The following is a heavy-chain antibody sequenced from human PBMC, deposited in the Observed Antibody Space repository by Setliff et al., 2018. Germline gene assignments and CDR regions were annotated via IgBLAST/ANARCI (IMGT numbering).Heavy chain of an antibody. Sequence: SETLSLTCTVSGDSISTYHWSWIRRPAGKGLEWIGRVFVDGSTNYNPSLKSRVTMSVDTSKNQFSLKLTSVTAADTAIYYCARDTSSDWAAWFDPWSQGILVTVSS. J-gene: IGHJ5*02. V-gene: IGHV4-4*07. CDR1: GDSISTYH. CDR2: VFVDGST. D-gene: IGHD3-22*01. CDR3: ARDTSSDWAAWFDP.